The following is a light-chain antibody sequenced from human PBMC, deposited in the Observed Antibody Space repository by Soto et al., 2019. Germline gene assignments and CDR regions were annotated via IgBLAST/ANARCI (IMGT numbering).Light chain of an antibody. CDR2: GAS. Sequence: DIHMTQSPSALSVSPVDIATITFRASQSVSSRLAWYQQKPGKAPRLLIYGASTLQSGIPARYSGSGSGTDFTLTISSLQPEDFAAYYCQQYNSYPGTFGQGTKVDIK. CDR3: QQYNSYPGT. CDR1: QSVSSR. V-gene: IGKV1-5*01. J-gene: IGKJ1*01.